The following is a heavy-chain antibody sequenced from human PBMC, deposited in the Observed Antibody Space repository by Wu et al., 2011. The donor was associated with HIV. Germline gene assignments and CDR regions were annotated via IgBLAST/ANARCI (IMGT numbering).Heavy chain of an antibody. Sequence: QVQLVQSGAEVKKPGASVKVSCKASGYIFIDYYIHWVRQAPGQGLEWMGWIDPNSGDTNYAKKFQGRVTMTRDASISAAYMEVTRLRSEDTAVYYCAKEIPTGTFDPWGQGTPVTVSS. CDR3: AKEIPTGTFDP. CDR1: GYIFIDYY. D-gene: IGHD6-13*01. V-gene: IGHV1-2*02. J-gene: IGHJ5*02. CDR2: IDPNSGDT.